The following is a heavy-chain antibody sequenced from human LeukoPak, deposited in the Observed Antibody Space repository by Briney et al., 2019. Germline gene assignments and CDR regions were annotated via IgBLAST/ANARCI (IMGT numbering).Heavy chain of an antibody. CDR2: ISSSSSTI. CDR1: GFTFSSYS. J-gene: IGHJ4*02. V-gene: IGHV3-48*01. CDR3: ARAGGKKPGCCSSISCY. Sequence: SGGSLRLSCAASGFTFSSYSMNWVRQAPGKGLEWVSYISSSSSTIYYADSVKGRFTISRDNAKNSLYLQMNSLRAEDTAVYYCARAGGKKPGCCSSISCYWGQGTLVTVSS. D-gene: IGHD2-2*01.